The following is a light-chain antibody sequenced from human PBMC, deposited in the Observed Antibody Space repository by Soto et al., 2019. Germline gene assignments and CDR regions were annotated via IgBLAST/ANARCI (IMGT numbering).Light chain of an antibody. V-gene: IGKV3-15*01. Sequence: EIVMTQSPATLSVSPGEGATVSCRASQSVSSHLAWYQHKPGQAPRLLFYDASTRATGIPARFSGSGSGTEFTLTISSLQPDDFETYYCQQYNSYSLTFGQGTKVDIK. CDR1: QSVSSH. CDR3: QQYNSYSLT. J-gene: IGKJ1*01. CDR2: DAS.